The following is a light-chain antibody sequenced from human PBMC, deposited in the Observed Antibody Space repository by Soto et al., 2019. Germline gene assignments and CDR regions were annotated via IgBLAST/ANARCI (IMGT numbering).Light chain of an antibody. V-gene: IGLV2-8*01. J-gene: IGLJ3*02. CDR1: SSDVGAYDY. Sequence: QSALTQPPSASGSPGQSVAISCTGTSSDVGAYDYVSWYQQHPGKAPKLMIYEVSKRPSGVPDRFSGSKSGNTASLTVSGLQAEDEADYYCSSFAGSSNPHWVFGGWTKLTVL. CDR3: SSFAGSSNPHWV. CDR2: EVS.